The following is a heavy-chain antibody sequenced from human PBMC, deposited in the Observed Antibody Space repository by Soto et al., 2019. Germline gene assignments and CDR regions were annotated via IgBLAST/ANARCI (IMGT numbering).Heavy chain of an antibody. D-gene: IGHD6-13*01. V-gene: IGHV3-7*03. CDR3: ARDQGLYSSSWYVLYYYYEMDV. J-gene: IGHJ6*02. CDR1: GFTFSSYW. Sequence: GGSLRLSCAASGFTFSSYWVSWVRQAPGKGLEWVAKIKKDGSEKYYVDSVKGRCTTSRYNSKNSLYLQMNSLRAEDTAVYYCARDQGLYSSSWYVLYYYYEMDVWGQGTTVTVSS. CDR2: IKKDGSEK.